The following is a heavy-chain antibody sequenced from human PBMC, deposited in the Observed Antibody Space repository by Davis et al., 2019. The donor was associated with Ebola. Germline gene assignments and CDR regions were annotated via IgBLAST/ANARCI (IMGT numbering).Heavy chain of an antibody. CDR1: GFSFSNFA. CDR3: AKGGITMDRGASF. Sequence: GGSLRLSCAASGFSFSNFAMPWVRQVSGKGLEWVAVIAYHGSVQYYADSVQGRFFTSRDNSMSTLDLQLNGLTAEDSGIYYCAKGGITMDRGASFWGQGTLVSVS. V-gene: IGHV3-30*04. CDR2: IAYHGSVQ. D-gene: IGHD3-10*01. J-gene: IGHJ1*01.